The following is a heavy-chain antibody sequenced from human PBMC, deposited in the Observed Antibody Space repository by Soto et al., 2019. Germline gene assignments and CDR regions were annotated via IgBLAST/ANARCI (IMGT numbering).Heavy chain of an antibody. Sequence: HPGGSLRLSCAASGFTFSSYAMSWVRQAPGKGLEWVSAISGSGGSTYYADSVKGRFTISRDNSKNTLYLQMNSLRAEDTAVYYCAKEGERYDYIWGSYPQPFDYWGQGTLVTVSS. J-gene: IGHJ4*02. CDR3: AKEGERYDYIWGSYPQPFDY. CDR1: GFTFSSYA. V-gene: IGHV3-23*01. D-gene: IGHD3-16*02. CDR2: ISGSGGST.